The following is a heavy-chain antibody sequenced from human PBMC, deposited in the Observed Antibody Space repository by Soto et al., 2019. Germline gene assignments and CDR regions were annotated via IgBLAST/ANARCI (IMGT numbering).Heavy chain of an antibody. CDR1: GFTFGLDS. V-gene: IGHV3-7*05. CDR3: VRMGDDY. D-gene: IGHD3-16*01. Sequence: DVHLVESGGGLVQPAGSLTLSCAASGFTFGLDSMGWVRQAPGKGLEWAAAIVEDGTKKYYMESLKGRFTISRDNSKNLVYLQMRSLRAEDTAMYYCVRMGDDYWGQGTLVTVSP. CDR2: IVEDGTKK. J-gene: IGHJ4*02.